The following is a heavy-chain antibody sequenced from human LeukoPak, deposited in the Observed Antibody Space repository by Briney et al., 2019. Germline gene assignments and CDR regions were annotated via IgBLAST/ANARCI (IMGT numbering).Heavy chain of an antibody. V-gene: IGHV3-23*01. D-gene: IGHD3-3*01. CDR3: ASRDVLRFLEWLPAPFDY. J-gene: IGHJ4*02. Sequence: GGSLRLSCAASGFTFSSYAMSRVRQAPGKGLEWVSAISGSGGSTYYADSVKGRFTISRDNSKNTLYLQMNSLRAEDTAVYYCASRDVLRFLEWLPAPFDYWGQGTLVTVSS. CDR1: GFTFSSYA. CDR2: ISGSGGST.